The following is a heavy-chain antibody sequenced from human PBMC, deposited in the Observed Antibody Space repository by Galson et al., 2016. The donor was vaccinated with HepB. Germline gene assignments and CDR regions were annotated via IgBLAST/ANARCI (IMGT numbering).Heavy chain of an antibody. V-gene: IGHV1-18*04. CDR2: ISAYNGNT. Sequence: SVKVSCKASGYTFPSYGISWVRQAPGQGLEWMGWISAYNGNTNYAQKLQGRVPMTTDTSTTTAYMELRSLRFDDTAVYYCARLGREYHDCWNGYDPDYFDYWGQGTLLTVSS. D-gene: IGHD3-3*01. CDR3: ARLGREYHDCWNGYDPDYFDY. CDR1: GYTFPSYG. J-gene: IGHJ4*02.